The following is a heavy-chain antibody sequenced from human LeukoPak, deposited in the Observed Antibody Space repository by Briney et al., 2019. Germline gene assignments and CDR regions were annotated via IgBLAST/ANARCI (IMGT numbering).Heavy chain of an antibody. CDR1: GVSFSGYY. CDR2: INHSGST. Sequence: SDTLSLTCSVYGVSFSGYYWSWIRQPPGEALEWIGKINHSGSTLYNPSLKTRVTISLDTCKTKFSLKLSSVTAADSAVYYCARAGFYCSSTSCYGPYYYYGMDVWGKGTTVTV. CDR3: ARAGFYCSSTSCYGPYYYYGMDV. J-gene: IGHJ6*04. V-gene: IGHV4-34*01. D-gene: IGHD2-2*01.